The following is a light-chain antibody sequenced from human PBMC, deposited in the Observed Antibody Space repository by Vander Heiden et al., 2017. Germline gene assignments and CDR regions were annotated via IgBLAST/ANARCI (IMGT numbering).Light chain of an antibody. Sequence: DIQLTQSPSFLSASVGDRVTITCRASQGISSYLAWYQQKPGKAPKLLIYAASTLQSGVPSRFSGSGSGTEFTLSISSLQPEDFATYYCQQLKSYPPTFGGGTKVEI. V-gene: IGKV1-9*01. CDR2: AAS. CDR1: QGISSY. CDR3: QQLKSYPPT. J-gene: IGKJ4*01.